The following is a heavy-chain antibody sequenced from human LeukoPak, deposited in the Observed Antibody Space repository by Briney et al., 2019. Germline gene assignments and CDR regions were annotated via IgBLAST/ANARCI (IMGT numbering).Heavy chain of an antibody. CDR2: IGTAGDT. V-gene: IGHV3-13*01. CDR1: GFTVSSNY. CDR3: ARGGVSSGWYIDNWFDP. D-gene: IGHD6-19*01. Sequence: GGSLRLSCAASGFTVSSNYMGWVRQATGKGLEWVSAIGTAGDTYYPGSVKGRFTISRENAKNSLYLQMNSLRAGDTAVYYCARGGVSSGWYIDNWFDPWGQGTLVTVSS. J-gene: IGHJ5*02.